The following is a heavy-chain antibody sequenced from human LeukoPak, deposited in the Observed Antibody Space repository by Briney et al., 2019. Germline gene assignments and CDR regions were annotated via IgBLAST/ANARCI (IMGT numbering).Heavy chain of an antibody. CDR3: ATGGGWYSDY. Sequence: GGSLRLSCAASGFTFSNYWMNWVRQAPGKGLEWVASIGQDGTENYYVDSVKGRFTISRDNAKNSLYLQMNSLRVEDTAVYYCATGGGWYSDYWGQGALITASS. J-gene: IGHJ4*02. V-gene: IGHV3-7*01. CDR2: IGQDGTEN. CDR1: GFTFSNYW. D-gene: IGHD6-19*01.